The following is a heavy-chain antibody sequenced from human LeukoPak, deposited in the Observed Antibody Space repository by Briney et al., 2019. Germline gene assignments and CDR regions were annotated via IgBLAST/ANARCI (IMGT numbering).Heavy chain of an antibody. CDR3: ARLFSVGHDSSAPLAFDI. CDR2: ISAYNGNT. CDR1: GYTFTSYG. J-gene: IGHJ3*02. V-gene: IGHV1-18*01. Sequence: ASVKVSCKASGYTFTSYGISWVRQAPGQGLEWMGWISAYNGNTNYAQKLQGRVTMTTDTSTSTAYMELRSLRSDDTAVYYCARLFSVGHDSSAPLAFDIWGQGTMVTVSS. D-gene: IGHD3-22*01.